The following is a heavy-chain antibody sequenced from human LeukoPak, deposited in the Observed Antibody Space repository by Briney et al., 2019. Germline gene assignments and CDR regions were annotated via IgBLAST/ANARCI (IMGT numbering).Heavy chain of an antibody. V-gene: IGHV3-48*04. J-gene: IGHJ4*02. CDR2: ISSSGSTI. CDR3: AKDRAPFRGTYLDH. D-gene: IGHD3/OR15-3a*01. CDR1: GFTFSSYW. Sequence: GGSLRLSCAASGFTFSSYWMHWVRQAPGKGLEWVSYISSSGSTIYYADSVKGRFTISRDNNKNSLYLQMNSLSPEDTALYYCAKDRAPFRGTYLDHWGQGTLVTVSS.